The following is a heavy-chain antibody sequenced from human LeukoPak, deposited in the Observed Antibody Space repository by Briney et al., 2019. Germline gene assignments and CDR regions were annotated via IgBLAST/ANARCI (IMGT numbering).Heavy chain of an antibody. D-gene: IGHD6-19*01. CDR1: GFTFSSYW. J-gene: IGHJ3*02. CDR2: INTDGSST. CDR3: ARAVPSSSGWYVLVPYDAFDI. V-gene: IGHV3-74*01. Sequence: PGGSLRLSCAASGFTFSSYWMHWVRQAPGKGLVWVSRINTDGSSTSYADSVKGRFTISRDNAKNTLYLQMNSLRAEDTAVYYCARAVPSSSGWYVLVPYDAFDIWSQGTMVTVSS.